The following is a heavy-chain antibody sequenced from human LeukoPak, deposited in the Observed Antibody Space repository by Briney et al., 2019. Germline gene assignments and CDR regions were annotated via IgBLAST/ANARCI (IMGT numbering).Heavy chain of an antibody. J-gene: IGHJ5*02. V-gene: IGHV3-7*01. Sequence: PGGSLRLSCAASGFTFSSYWMSWVRQAPGKGLEWVANIKQDGSNNFYVDSVKGRFTISRDNAKNSLYLQMNSLRAEDTAVYYCARDRVATAGNWRWFDPWGQGTVVTVSS. CDR1: GFTFSSYW. CDR3: ARDRVATAGNWRWFDP. CDR2: IKQDGSNN. D-gene: IGHD6-13*01.